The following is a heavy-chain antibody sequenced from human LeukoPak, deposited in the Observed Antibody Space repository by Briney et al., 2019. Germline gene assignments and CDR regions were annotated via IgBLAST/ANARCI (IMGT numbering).Heavy chain of an antibody. Sequence: ASVKVSCKASGGTFSSYAISWVRQAPGQGLEWMGWINTNTGNPTYAQGFTGRFVFSLDTSVSTAYLQISSLKAEDTAVYYCARDLDHWYSSSRRRVYWFDPWGQGTLVTVSS. CDR1: GGTFSSYA. J-gene: IGHJ5*02. D-gene: IGHD6-13*01. CDR2: INTNTGNP. V-gene: IGHV7-4-1*02. CDR3: ARDLDHWYSSSRRRVYWFDP.